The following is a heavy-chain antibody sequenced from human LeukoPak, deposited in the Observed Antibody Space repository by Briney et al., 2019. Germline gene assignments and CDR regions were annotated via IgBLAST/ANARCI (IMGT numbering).Heavy chain of an antibody. J-gene: IGHJ4*02. Sequence: GGSLRLSCAASGFTFTNFAMKWVRQAPGKGLEWAADISGGGEHTFYADSVKGRFTISRDNSKDTLHLQMSILRPEDTALYYCASGPYSSSYFASWGQGTMVTVSS. D-gene: IGHD6-13*01. CDR3: ASGPYSSSYFAS. CDR1: GFTFTNFA. V-gene: IGHV3-23*01. CDR2: ISGGGEHT.